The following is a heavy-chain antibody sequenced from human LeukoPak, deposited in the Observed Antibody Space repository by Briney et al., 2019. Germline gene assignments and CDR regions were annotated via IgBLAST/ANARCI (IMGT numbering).Heavy chain of an antibody. CDR2: INPNSGGT. D-gene: IGHD2-2*01. CDR3: AREIGYCSSTSCHHKRRGNDAFDI. J-gene: IGHJ3*02. Sequence: GASVKVSCKASGYTFTGYYMHWVRQAPGQGLEWMGWINPNSGGTNYAQKFQGRVTMTRDTSISTAYMELSRLRSDDTAVYYCAREIGYCSSTSCHHKRRGNDAFDIWGQGTMVTVSS. CDR1: GYTFTGYY. V-gene: IGHV1-2*02.